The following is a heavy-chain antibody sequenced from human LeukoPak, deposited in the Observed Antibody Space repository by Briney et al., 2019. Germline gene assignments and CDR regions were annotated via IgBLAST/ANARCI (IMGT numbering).Heavy chain of an antibody. J-gene: IGHJ3*01. Sequence: RGSLRLSCAVSGFTFSGFWMSWSRKAPGKGLEWVASINSDGSEGYYADVVKGRFTISRDNAKNSLYLQINSLGAEDTAVYYCARSSYSSSSSVWGQGTMVTVSS. CDR3: ARSSYSSSSSV. CDR2: INSDGSEG. D-gene: IGHD6-6*01. CDR1: GFTFSGFW. V-gene: IGHV3-7*03.